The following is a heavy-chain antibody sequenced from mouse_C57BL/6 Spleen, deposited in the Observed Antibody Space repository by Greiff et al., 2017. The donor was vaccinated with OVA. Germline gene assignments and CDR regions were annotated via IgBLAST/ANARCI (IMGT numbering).Heavy chain of an antibody. V-gene: IGHV1-61*01. Sequence: VKLQQPGAELVRPGSSVKLSCKASGYTFTSYWMDWVKQRPGQGLEWIGNIYPSDSETHYNQKFKDKATLTVDKSSSTAYMQLSSLTAEDSAVYYCARLPLMDYWGQGTSVTVSS. CDR1: GYTFTSYW. CDR2: IYPSDSET. D-gene: IGHD5-5*01. J-gene: IGHJ4*01. CDR3: ARLPLMDY.